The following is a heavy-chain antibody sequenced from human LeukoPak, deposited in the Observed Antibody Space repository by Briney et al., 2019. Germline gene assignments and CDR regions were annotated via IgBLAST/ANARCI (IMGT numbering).Heavy chain of an antibody. CDR3: ARQNDFWSGYHRYYMDV. CDR1: GGSISSSSYY. CDR2: IYYSGST. Sequence: SQTLSLTCTVSGGSISSSSYYWGWIRQPAGKGLEWIGSIYYSGSTYYNPSLKSRVTISVDTSKNQCSLKLSSVTAADTAVYYCARQNDFWSGYHRYYMDVWGKGTTVTVSS. J-gene: IGHJ6*03. D-gene: IGHD3-3*01. V-gene: IGHV4-39*01.